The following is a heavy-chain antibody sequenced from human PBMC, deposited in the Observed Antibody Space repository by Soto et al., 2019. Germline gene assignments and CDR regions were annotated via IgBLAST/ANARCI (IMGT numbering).Heavy chain of an antibody. CDR1: GYTFTSYY. D-gene: IGHD6-19*01. CDR3: AREGAVAGTSFDY. Sequence: QVQLVQSGAEVKKPGASVKVSCKASGYTFTSYYFHWVRQAPGQGLEWMAKLNPSGGTTTYAQNFQCRVSMTRDTSTNTVYMELSSLRSEDTAVYYWAREGAVAGTSFDYWGQGTLVTVSS. J-gene: IGHJ4*02. CDR2: LNPSGGTT. V-gene: IGHV1-46*01.